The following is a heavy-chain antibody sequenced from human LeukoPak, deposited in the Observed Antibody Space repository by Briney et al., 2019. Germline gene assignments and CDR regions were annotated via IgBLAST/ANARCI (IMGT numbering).Heavy chain of an antibody. CDR1: GGSISSSSYY. V-gene: IGHV4-39*07. CDR2: INHSGST. Sequence: SETLSLTCSVSGGSISSSSYYWTWIRQPPGKGLEWIGEINHSGSTNYNPSLKSRVTISVDTSKNQFSLKLSSVTAADTAVYYCAGSSGWYSEHLHWGQGTLVTVSS. CDR3: AGSSGWYSEHLH. J-gene: IGHJ4*02. D-gene: IGHD6-19*01.